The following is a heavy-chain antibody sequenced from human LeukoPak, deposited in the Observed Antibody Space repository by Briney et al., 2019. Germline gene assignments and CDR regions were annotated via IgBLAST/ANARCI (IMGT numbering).Heavy chain of an antibody. CDR2: VSPGAYA. D-gene: IGHD2-21*01. CDR3: ARIRCGHSDDICYNH. Sequence: SETLSLTCAVSGVSLSAYYWSWIRQPPGKGLEWIGEVSPGAYAKYNPSLKSRVIISVDTSENQLSLRVTSVTAADTAMYYCARIRCGHSDDICYNHWAQGTLVTVSS. V-gene: IGHV4-34*01. J-gene: IGHJ5*02. CDR1: GVSLSAYY.